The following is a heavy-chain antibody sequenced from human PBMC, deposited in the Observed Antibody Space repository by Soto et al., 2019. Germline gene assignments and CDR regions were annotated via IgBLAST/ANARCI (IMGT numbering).Heavy chain of an antibody. Sequence: QLQLQESGPGLVKPSETLSLTCTVSGGSISRSGYFWGWIRQPPGKGLEWIGSISYSGSTYYNPPLKSRVTLSADTSKNHFSLKLSSVTAADTAIYYCATPMMWELDAFDSWGQGTMVTVS. D-gene: IGHD1-26*01. V-gene: IGHV4-39*01. J-gene: IGHJ3*02. CDR3: ATPMMWELDAFDS. CDR1: GGSISRSGYF. CDR2: ISYSGST.